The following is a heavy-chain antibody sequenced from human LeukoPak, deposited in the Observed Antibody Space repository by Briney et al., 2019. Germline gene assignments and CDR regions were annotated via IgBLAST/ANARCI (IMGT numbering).Heavy chain of an antibody. J-gene: IGHJ4*02. CDR3: VRDGVGAPPFDY. D-gene: IGHD1-26*01. V-gene: IGHV3-74*01. CDR1: GFTFSNNW. CDR2: IKGDGSST. Sequence: GGSLRLSCATSGFTFSNNWMHWVRQAPGKGLVWVSRIKGDGSSTSYADSVKGRFTISRDNAKNTLFLQMNSLRAEDTAVYYGVRDGVGAPPFDYWGQGALVIVSS.